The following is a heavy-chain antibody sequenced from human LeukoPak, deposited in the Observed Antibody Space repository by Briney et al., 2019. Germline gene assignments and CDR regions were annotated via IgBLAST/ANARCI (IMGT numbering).Heavy chain of an antibody. CDR1: GGSISRSDYY. J-gene: IGHJ6*03. CDR3: AGHGGARPPYWYYYYMDV. D-gene: IGHD2-8*02. V-gene: IGHV4-39*01. CDR2: NYFGEST. Sequence: PSETLSLTCTVSGGSISRSDYYWGWIRQPPGKGLEWVASNYFGESTYYNPSLKSRVTISVDTSKNQFSLNLNSVTAADTAVYYCAGHGGARPPYWYYYYMDVWGKGTTVTVSS.